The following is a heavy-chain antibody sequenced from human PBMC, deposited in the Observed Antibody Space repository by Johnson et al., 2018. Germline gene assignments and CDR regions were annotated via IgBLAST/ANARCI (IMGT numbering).Heavy chain of an antibody. V-gene: IGHV5-51*03. Sequence: KQPGESLKISCKGSGYSFTSYWIGWVRQMPGKGLEWMGIIYPGDSDTRYSPSFQGPVTISAAKSISTAYLQWSRLKAPDTAMYYCARNRAYSSGWYNVRGGDAFDIWGQGTMVTVSS. CDR1: GYSFTSYW. CDR3: ARNRAYSSGWYNVRGGDAFDI. CDR2: IYPGDSDT. D-gene: IGHD6-19*01. J-gene: IGHJ3*02.